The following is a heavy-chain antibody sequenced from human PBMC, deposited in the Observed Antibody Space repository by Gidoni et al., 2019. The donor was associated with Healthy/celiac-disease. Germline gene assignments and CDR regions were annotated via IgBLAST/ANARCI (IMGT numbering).Heavy chain of an antibody. Sequence: QVQLQESGPGLVKPSETLSLTCTVSGGSISSYYWSWIRQPPGKGLEWIGDIYYSGSTNYNPSLKSRITISVDTSKNQFSLKLSSVTAADTAVFYCAGENKVPAVTLYWGQGTLVTVSS. CDR1: GGSISSYY. V-gene: IGHV4-59*01. D-gene: IGHD2-2*01. CDR3: AGENKVPAVTLY. CDR2: IYYSGST. J-gene: IGHJ4*02.